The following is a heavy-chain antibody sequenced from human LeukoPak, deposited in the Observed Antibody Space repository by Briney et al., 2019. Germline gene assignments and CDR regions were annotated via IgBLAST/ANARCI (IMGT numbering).Heavy chain of an antibody. CDR3: LGYGGNSF. CDR2: IENVGFT. V-gene: IGHV3-66*01. D-gene: IGHD4-23*01. CDR1: GFTVHNNH. Sequence: PGGSLRLSCVVSGFTVHNNHVSWVRQAPGKGLEWVSQIENVGFTHYADSVKGRFTISRDNSENTIYLQMNSLGAEDTALYYCLGYGGNSFWGQGTLVAVSS. J-gene: IGHJ4*02.